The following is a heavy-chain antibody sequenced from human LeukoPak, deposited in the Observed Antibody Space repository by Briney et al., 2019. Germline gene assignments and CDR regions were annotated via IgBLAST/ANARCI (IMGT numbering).Heavy chain of an antibody. Sequence: ASVKVSCKASGYTFTGYYMHWVRQAPGQGLEWMGWINPNSGGTNYAQKLQGRVTMTTDTSTSTAYMELRSLRSDDTAVYYCAASSPYSSSWYDWGQGTLVTVSS. CDR2: INPNSGGT. CDR1: GYTFTGYY. D-gene: IGHD6-13*01. J-gene: IGHJ4*02. CDR3: AASSPYSSSWYD. V-gene: IGHV1-2*02.